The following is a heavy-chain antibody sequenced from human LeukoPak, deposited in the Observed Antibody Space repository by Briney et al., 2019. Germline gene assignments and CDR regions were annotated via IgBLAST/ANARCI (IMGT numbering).Heavy chain of an antibody. V-gene: IGHV4-34*01. CDR1: GGSFSGHY. J-gene: IGHJ3*02. CDR2: INHSGST. Sequence: SETLSLTFAFHGGSFSGHYGSWIRQPPGKGLEWIGEINHSGSTNYNPSRKSRVTISVNTSNNQFSRKQSTVTAADTAVYYCARDRTTDAFAIWGQGTMVTVSS. CDR3: ARDRTTDAFAI. D-gene: IGHD4-11*01.